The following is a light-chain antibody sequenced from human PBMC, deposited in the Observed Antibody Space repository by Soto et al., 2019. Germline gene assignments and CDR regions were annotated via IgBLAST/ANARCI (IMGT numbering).Light chain of an antibody. CDR3: QQYGGSPRT. Sequence: EIVLTQSPGTLSLSPGEVATLSCRASQSINSFLAWYQQRRGQAPRLLIHGASNRATGIPDRFSGSGSGTDFTLTISRLEPEDFAVYYCQQYGGSPRTFGQGTKVDIK. CDR1: QSINSF. J-gene: IGKJ1*01. V-gene: IGKV3-20*01. CDR2: GAS.